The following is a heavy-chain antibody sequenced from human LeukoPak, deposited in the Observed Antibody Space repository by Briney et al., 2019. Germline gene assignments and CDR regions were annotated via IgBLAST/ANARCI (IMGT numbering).Heavy chain of an antibody. CDR2: ISGSGDSI. V-gene: IGHV3-23*01. J-gene: IGHJ5*02. CDR1: GFTYSIYG. CDR3: AKLSGHSAYDTMDT. Sequence: GGSLRLSCAASGFTYSIYGMSWLRQAPGKGLEWVSAISGSGDSIYYADSVKGRFTISRDNSKNTLYLQMNSLRAEDTAVYYCAKLSGHSAYDTMDTWGQGTLVTVSS. D-gene: IGHD5-12*01.